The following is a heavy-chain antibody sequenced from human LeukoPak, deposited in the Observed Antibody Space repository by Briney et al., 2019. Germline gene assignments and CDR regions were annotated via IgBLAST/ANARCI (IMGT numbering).Heavy chain of an antibody. CDR1: GFTFSSYS. V-gene: IGHV3-21*01. Sequence: PGGSLRLSCAASGFTFSSYSMNWVRQAPGKGLEWVSSISSSSSYIYYADSVKGRFTICRDNAKNSLYLQMNSLRAEDTAVYYCARGSSGWFDYWGQGTLVTVSS. D-gene: IGHD6-19*01. CDR3: ARGSSGWFDY. CDR2: ISSSSSYI. J-gene: IGHJ4*02.